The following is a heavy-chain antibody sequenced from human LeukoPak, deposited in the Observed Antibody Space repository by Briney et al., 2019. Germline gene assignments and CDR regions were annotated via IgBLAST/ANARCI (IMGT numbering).Heavy chain of an antibody. CDR3: ARDDYCSGGHCYHY. V-gene: IGHV3-7*01. CDR1: GFRIRSYC. Sequence: GGSLRLSCAASGFRIRSYCMSWVRQPPGKGLECVDKINQVGSEKYSVESVKGRFIISRDNVNNSLSLQMNSLRVEDTAVYYCARDDYCSGGHCYHYWGQGTLVTVSS. D-gene: IGHD2-15*01. J-gene: IGHJ4*02. CDR2: INQVGSEK.